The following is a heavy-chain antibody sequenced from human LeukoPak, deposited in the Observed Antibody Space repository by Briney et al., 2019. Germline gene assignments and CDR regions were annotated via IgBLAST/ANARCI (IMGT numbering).Heavy chain of an antibody. Sequence: ASVKVSCKASGYTFTDYYMHWVQQAPGKGLEWMGRVDPEDGETIYAEKFQGRVTITADTSTDTAYMELSSLRSEDTAVYYCATVWSGYYTVAGGYDYWGQGTLVTVSS. J-gene: IGHJ4*02. V-gene: IGHV1-69-2*01. D-gene: IGHD3-3*01. CDR2: VDPEDGET. CDR1: GYTFTDYY. CDR3: ATVWSGYYTVAGGYDY.